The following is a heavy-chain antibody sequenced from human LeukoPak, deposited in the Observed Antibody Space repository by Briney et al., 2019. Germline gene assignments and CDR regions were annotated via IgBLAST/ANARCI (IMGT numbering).Heavy chain of an antibody. CDR3: AREGDYYGSGSYYNVWFDP. J-gene: IGHJ5*02. CDR2: IIPIFGTA. CDR1: GGTFNSYA. D-gene: IGHD3-10*01. V-gene: IGHV1-69*13. Sequence: SVKVSCKASGGTFNSYAIGWVRQAPGQGLEWMGGIIPIFGTAKYAQKFQGRVTITADESTSTAYMELSSLRSEDTAVYYCAREGDYYGSGSYYNVWFDPWGQGTLVTVSS.